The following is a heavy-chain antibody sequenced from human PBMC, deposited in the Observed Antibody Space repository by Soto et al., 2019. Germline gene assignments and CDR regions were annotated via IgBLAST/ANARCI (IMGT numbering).Heavy chain of an antibody. CDR2: IYYSGST. J-gene: IGHJ4*02. CDR1: GGSISSSSYY. V-gene: IGHV4-39*01. Sequence: QLQLQESGPGLVKPSETLSLTCTVSGGSISSSSYYWGWIRQPPGKGLEWIGSIYYSGSTYYNPSLNSRVTISAATSKNQFYLKLRSVRPAHLAVYTFSVGGFHFYYWGQGTLVTVSS. D-gene: IGHD1-26*01. CDR3: SVGGFHFYY.